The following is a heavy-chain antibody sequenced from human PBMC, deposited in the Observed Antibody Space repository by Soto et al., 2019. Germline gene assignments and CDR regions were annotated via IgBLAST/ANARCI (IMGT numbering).Heavy chain of an antibody. J-gene: IGHJ5*02. D-gene: IGHD6-6*01. CDR1: GYTFTSYA. CDR2: INAGNGNT. CDR3: ARVVPRRRFDP. V-gene: IGHV1-3*01. Sequence: AAGKVSCKASGYTFTSYAMHWVRQAPGQRLEWMGWINAGNGNTKYSQKFQGRVTITRDTSASTAYMELSSLRSEDTAVYYCARVVPRRRFDPWGQGTLVTVSS.